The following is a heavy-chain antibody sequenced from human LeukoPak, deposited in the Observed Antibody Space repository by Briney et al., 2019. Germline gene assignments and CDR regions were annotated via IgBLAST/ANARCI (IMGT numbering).Heavy chain of an antibody. CDR1: GGSISSYR. V-gene: IGHV4-59*01. CDR2: IYYSGST. J-gene: IGHJ4*02. CDR3: ARYYDSSGYWSTPHFDY. Sequence: SETLSLTCTVSGGSISSYRWTWIRQPPGKGLEWIGYIYYSGSTSYNPSLKSRVTISVDTSKNQFSLKLTSVTAADTAVYYCARYYDSSGYWSTPHFDYWGQGTLVTVSS. D-gene: IGHD3-22*01.